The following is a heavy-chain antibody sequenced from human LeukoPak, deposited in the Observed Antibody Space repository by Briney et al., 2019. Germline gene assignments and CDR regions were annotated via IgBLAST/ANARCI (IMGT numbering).Heavy chain of an antibody. CDR2: INPNSGGT. J-gene: IGHJ5*02. CDR3: TQYYYDSSGLRWFDP. CDR1: GYTFTGYY. V-gene: IGHV1-2*06. Sequence: ASVKVSCKASGYTFTGYYMHWVRQAPGQGLEWMGRINPNSGGTNYAQKFQGRVTMTRDTSISTAYMELSRLRSDDTAVYYCTQYYYDSSGLRWFDPWGQGTLVTVPS. D-gene: IGHD3-22*01.